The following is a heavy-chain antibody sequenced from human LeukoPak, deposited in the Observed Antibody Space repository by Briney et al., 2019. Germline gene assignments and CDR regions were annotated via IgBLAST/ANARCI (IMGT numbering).Heavy chain of an antibody. CDR3: GGGGFGEAYYCYYYMDV. D-gene: IGHD3-10*01. CDR2: ISGSGGST. CDR1: KFTFSSFS. J-gene: IGHJ6*03. V-gene: IGHV3-23*01. Sequence: GGSLRLSCAASKFTFSSFSMSWVRQAPGKGLEWVSAISGSGGSTYYADSVKGRFTISRDNSKNTLFLQMNSLRAEDTAVYYWGGGGFGEAYYCYYYMDVWGKGTTVTVSS.